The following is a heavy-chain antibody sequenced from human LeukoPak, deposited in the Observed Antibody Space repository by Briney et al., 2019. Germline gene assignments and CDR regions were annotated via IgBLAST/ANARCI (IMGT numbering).Heavy chain of an antibody. Sequence: GGSLRLSCAASGFTVSSSYMSWVRQAPGKGLEWGSVIYSGGSTYYADSVKGRFTISRDNSKNTLYLQMNSLRAEDTAVYYCARDDMGSFDYWGQGTLVTVSS. CDR2: IYSGGST. V-gene: IGHV3-66*01. CDR3: ARDDMGSFDY. J-gene: IGHJ4*02. D-gene: IGHD1-26*01. CDR1: GFTVSSSY.